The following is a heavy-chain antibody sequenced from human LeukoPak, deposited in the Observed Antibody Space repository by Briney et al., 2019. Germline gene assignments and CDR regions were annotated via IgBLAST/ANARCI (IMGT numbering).Heavy chain of an antibody. J-gene: IGHJ6*03. Sequence: ASVKVSCKASGYTFTGYYMHWVRQAPGQGLEWMGWINPNSGGTNYAQKFQGRVTMTRDTSISTAYMELSRLRSDDTAVYYCARDLGSSSVYYYYYMDVWGKGTTVTVSS. CDR1: GYTFTGYY. D-gene: IGHD6-6*01. V-gene: IGHV1-2*02. CDR3: ARDLGSSSVYYYYYMDV. CDR2: INPNSGGT.